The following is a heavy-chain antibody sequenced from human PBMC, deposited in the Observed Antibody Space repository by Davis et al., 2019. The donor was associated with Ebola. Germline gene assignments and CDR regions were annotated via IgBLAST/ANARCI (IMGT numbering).Heavy chain of an antibody. D-gene: IGHD5-12*01. Sequence: GESLKISCAASGFTFSNHWMSWVRQAPGKGLEWVANINQDGGDKYYVDSVKGRFTISRDNAKNSLYLQMNSLRAGDTAVYYCARAKYSGWGMDVWGQGTTVTVSS. CDR3: ARAKYSGWGMDV. J-gene: IGHJ6*02. CDR1: GFTFSNHW. V-gene: IGHV3-7*01. CDR2: INQDGGDK.